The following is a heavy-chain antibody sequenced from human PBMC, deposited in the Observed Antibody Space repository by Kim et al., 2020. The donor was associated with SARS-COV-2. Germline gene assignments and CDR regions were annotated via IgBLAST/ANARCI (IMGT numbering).Heavy chain of an antibody. CDR1: GGTFSSYA. V-gene: IGHV1-69*13. J-gene: IGHJ4*02. D-gene: IGHD6-19*01. CDR3: ARVNRLGSGWYYFDY. Sequence: SVKVSCKASGGTFSSYAISWVRQAPGQGLEWMGGIIPIFGTANYAQKFQGRVTITADESTSTAYMELSSLRSEDTAVYYCARVNRLGSGWYYFDYWGQGTLVTVSS. CDR2: IIPIFGTA.